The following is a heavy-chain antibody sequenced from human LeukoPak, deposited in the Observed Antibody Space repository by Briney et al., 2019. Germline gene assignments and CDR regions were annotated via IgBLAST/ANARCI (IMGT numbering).Heavy chain of an antibody. CDR2: IYSGGTI. J-gene: IGHJ4*02. CDR3: ARSSRGGDSASY. Sequence: GGSLRLSCAASGFTVSSNYMSWVRQAPGKRLEWVSVIYSGGTIYYADSVKGRFTISRDNSKNTLYLQMNSLRAEDTAVYYCARSSRGGDSASYWGQGTLVTVSS. V-gene: IGHV3-53*01. CDR1: GFTVSSNY. D-gene: IGHD2-21*01.